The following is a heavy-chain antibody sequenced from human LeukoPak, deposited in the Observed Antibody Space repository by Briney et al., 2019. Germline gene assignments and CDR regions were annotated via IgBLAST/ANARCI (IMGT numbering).Heavy chain of an antibody. CDR3: AKPRGRVVVAAHYYYYARDV. CDR1: GFTFSSSP. V-gene: IGHV3-23*01. D-gene: IGHD2-15*01. Sequence: GGSLRHSCAASGFTFSSSPMSWVRQTPGKGPEWVSTINAGSDNTFYADSVNGRFTISRDNSKSTLYLQMNSLGAEGTAVYYCAKPRGRVVVAAHYYYYARDVWGQGTTVTVSS. J-gene: IGHJ6*02. CDR2: INAGSDNT.